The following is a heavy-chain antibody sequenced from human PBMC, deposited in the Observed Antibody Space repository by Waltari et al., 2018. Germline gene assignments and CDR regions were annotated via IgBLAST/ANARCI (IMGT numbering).Heavy chain of an antibody. V-gene: IGHV4-39*07. D-gene: IGHD3-9*01. J-gene: IGHJ4*02. CDR2: IYYSGST. Sequence: QLQLQESGPGLVKPSETLSLTCTVSGGSISSSSYYWGWIRQPPGKGLEWIGSIYYSGSTYYNPSLKSRVTISVDTSKNQFSLKLSSVTAADTAVYYCVRGGFWSGYYTVDILTGYYTQFDYWGQGTLVTVSS. CDR1: GGSISSSSYY. CDR3: VRGGFWSGYYTVDILTGYYTQFDY.